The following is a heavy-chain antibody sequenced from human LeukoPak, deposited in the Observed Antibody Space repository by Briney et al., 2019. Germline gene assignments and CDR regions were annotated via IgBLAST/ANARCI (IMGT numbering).Heavy chain of an antibody. D-gene: IGHD5-12*01. CDR2: VSANSGET. CDR3: ARDWESDARTITDR. Sequence: GASVKVSCKASGYRFTTYGIIWLRQAPGQGLVWMGWVSANSGETSYAQSFRDRVTLTTDTSTSTAYIELRSLTSDDTAVYYCARDWESDARTITDRWGQGTLITVSS. J-gene: IGHJ5*02. V-gene: IGHV1-18*01. CDR1: GYRFTTYG.